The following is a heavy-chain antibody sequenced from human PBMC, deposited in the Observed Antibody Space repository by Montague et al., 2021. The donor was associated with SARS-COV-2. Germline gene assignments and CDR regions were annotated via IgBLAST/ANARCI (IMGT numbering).Heavy chain of an antibody. Sequence: SETLSLTCTVSGGSISSYYWSWIRQPPGKGLEWIGFMYYNGSTYYNPSLNRRLTISMDTSKNRFSLNLSSVTAADTAMYYCARARVVVPTTRYWFDPWGQGTLVTVSS. CDR1: GGSISSYY. CDR3: ARARVVVPTTRYWFDP. J-gene: IGHJ5*02. CDR2: MYYNGST. D-gene: IGHD2-2*01. V-gene: IGHV4-59*12.